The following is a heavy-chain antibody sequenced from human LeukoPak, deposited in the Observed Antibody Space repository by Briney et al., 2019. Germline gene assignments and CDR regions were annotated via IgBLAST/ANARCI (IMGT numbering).Heavy chain of an antibody. Sequence: HPGGSLRLSCAASGFTFSTYWMHWVRQAPGKGLVWVSRIKSDGSTNYADSVKGRFTISRDNAKNTVSLQMNSLRPEDTGVYYCARAPSEIGGYYPEYFRHWGQGTLVTVSS. J-gene: IGHJ1*01. V-gene: IGHV3-74*01. CDR2: IKSDGST. CDR3: ARAPSEIGGYYPEYFRH. D-gene: IGHD3-22*01. CDR1: GFTFSTYW.